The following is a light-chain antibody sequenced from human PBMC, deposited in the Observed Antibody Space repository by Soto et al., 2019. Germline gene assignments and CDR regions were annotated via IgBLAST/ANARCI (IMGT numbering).Light chain of an antibody. CDR1: SSDVGGYNY. CDR2: DVS. V-gene: IGLV2-11*01. CDR3: CSYAGSYTFPYV. J-gene: IGLJ1*01. Sequence: QSVLTQPRSVSGSPGQSVTISCTGTSSDVGGYNYVSWYQQHPGKAPKLMIYDVSKRPSGVPDRFSGSKSGNTASLTISGLQAEDEADYYCCSYAGSYTFPYVVGTGTKLTVL.